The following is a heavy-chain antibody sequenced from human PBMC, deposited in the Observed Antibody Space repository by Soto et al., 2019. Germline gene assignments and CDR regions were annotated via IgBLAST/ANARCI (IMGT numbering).Heavy chain of an antibody. J-gene: IGHJ4*02. CDR3: ARGDCTNGVCSPMDFDY. Sequence: QVQLVESGGGVVQPGRSLRLSCAASGFTFSSYGMHWVRQAPGKGLEWVAVIWYDGSNKYYADSVKGRFTISRDNSKNTLYLQMNRLRAEDTAVYYCARGDCTNGVCSPMDFDYWGQGTLVTVSS. CDR2: IWYDGSNK. D-gene: IGHD2-8*01. CDR1: GFTFSSYG. V-gene: IGHV3-33*01.